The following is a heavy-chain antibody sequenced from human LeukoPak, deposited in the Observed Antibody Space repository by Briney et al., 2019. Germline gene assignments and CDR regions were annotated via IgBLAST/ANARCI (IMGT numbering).Heavy chain of an antibody. CDR3: AKLAWNDGSYYFDY. D-gene: IGHD1-1*01. V-gene: IGHV3-30*18. CDR2: VSYDENDG. Sequence: PRGSLRLSCIGSGFNFTYYAIYWVRQAPGKGLEWVAVVSYDENDGYYADSVKGRFSISRDNSQNTVTLQMNNLRVDDTAIYYCAKLAWNDGSYYFDYWGQGTLVTVSS. CDR1: GFNFTYYA. J-gene: IGHJ4*02.